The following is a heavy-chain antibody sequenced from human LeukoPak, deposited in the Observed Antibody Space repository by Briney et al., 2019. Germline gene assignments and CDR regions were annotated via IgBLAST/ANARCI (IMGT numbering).Heavy chain of an antibody. CDR3: AREPRIAAAGTLDY. V-gene: IGHV3-30-3*01. CDR1: GFTFSSYA. CDR2: ISYDGSNK. J-gene: IGHJ4*02. D-gene: IGHD6-13*01. Sequence: QPGRSLGPSCAASGFTFSSYAMHWVRQAPGKGLEWVAVISYDGSNKYYADSVKGRFTISRDNSKNTLYLQMNSLRAEDTAVYYCAREPRIAAAGTLDYWGQGTLVTVSS.